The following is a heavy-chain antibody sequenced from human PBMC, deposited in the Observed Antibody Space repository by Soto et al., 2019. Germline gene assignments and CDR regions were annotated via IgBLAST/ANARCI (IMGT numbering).Heavy chain of an antibody. D-gene: IGHD1-7*01. CDR3: ARHRRELELLPGYYYYYMDV. V-gene: IGHV5-51*01. CDR1: GYSFTSYW. J-gene: IGHJ6*03. Sequence: PGESLKISCKGSGYSFTSYWIGWVRQMPGKGLEWMGIIYPGDSDTRYSPSFQGQVTISADKSISTAYLQWSSLKASDTAMYYCARHRRELELLPGYYYYYMDVWGKGTTVTVSS. CDR2: IYPGDSDT.